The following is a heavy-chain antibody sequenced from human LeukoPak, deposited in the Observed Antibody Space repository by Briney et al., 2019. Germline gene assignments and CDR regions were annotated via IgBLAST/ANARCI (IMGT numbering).Heavy chain of an antibody. V-gene: IGHV1-2*02. CDR1: GYTFTVYY. Sequence: ASVTVSCKASGYTFTVYYMHWVRQAPGQGLEWMGWINPNSGGTNYAQKFQGRVTMTRDTSISTAYMELSRLRSDDTAVYYCARAQWELPSHFDYWGQGTLVTVSS. J-gene: IGHJ4*02. CDR3: ARAQWELPSHFDY. CDR2: INPNSGGT. D-gene: IGHD1-26*01.